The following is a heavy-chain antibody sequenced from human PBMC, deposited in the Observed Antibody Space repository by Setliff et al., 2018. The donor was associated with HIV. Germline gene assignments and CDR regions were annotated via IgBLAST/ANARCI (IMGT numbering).Heavy chain of an antibody. V-gene: IGHV4-34*01. D-gene: IGHD6-13*01. Sequence: PSETLSLTCALYGGSFSGYYWSWIRQPPGKGLEWIGKINHGGSTNYNPSLKSRVTVSIDTSRNRFSLKLSSVTAADTAVYYCASDYSSRHDAFDLWGQGTVVT. CDR2: INHGGST. CDR1: GGSFSGYY. J-gene: IGHJ3*01. CDR3: ASDYSSRHDAFDL.